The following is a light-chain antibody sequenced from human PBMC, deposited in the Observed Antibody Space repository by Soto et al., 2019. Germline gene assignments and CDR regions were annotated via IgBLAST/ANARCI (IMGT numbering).Light chain of an antibody. CDR1: NIGGKS. CDR3: QVWGSNADPYVV. CDR2: NDG. Sequence: SYELTQPPSVSVAPGETATITCGGDNIGGKSVHWYQRKPGQAPLLFIYNDGDRPSGIPERFSGSNSGNTATLTVSRVEAGDEADYYCQVWGSNADPYVVFGGGTKLTVL. V-gene: IGLV3-21*04. J-gene: IGLJ2*01.